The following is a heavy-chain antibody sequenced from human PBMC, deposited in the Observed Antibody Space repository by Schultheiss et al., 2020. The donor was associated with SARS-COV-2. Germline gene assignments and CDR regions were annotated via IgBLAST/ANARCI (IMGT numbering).Heavy chain of an antibody. CDR1: GFTVSSNY. CDR3: ARHRNGDHDY. D-gene: IGHD4-17*01. V-gene: IGHV3-11*04. J-gene: IGHJ4*02. Sequence: GGSLRLSCAASGFTVSSNYMSWVRQAPGKGLEWVSYISSSSSTIYYADSVKGRFTISRDNARNSLYLQMNSLRAEDTAVYYCARHRNGDHDYWGQGTLVTVSS. CDR2: ISSSSSTI.